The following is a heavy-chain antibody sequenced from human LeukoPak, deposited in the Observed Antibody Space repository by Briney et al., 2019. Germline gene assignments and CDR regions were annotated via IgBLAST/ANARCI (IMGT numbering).Heavy chain of an antibody. D-gene: IGHD6-13*01. J-gene: IGHJ4*02. CDR1: GGTFSSYA. CDR3: ARDAGLDSSSWYFDY. V-gene: IGHV1-69*05. CDR2: IIPIFGAA. Sequence: SVKVSCKASGGTFSSYAISWVRQAPGQGLEWIGGIIPIFGAANYAQKFQGRVTITTDESTSTAYMELSSLRSEDTAVYYCARDAGLDSSSWYFDYWGQGTLVTVSS.